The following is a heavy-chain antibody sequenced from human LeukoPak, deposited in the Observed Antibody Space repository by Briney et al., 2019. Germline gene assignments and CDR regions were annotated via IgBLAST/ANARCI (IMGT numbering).Heavy chain of an antibody. CDR3: ARVLELRGYYYYGMDV. J-gene: IGHJ6*02. CDR2: IWYDGSNK. CDR1: GFTFSSYG. D-gene: IGHD1-7*01. V-gene: IGHV3-33*01. Sequence: RGSLRLSCAASGFTFSSYGMHWVRQAPGKGLEWVAVIWYDGSNKYYADSVKGRFTISRDNSKNTLYLQMNSLRAEDTAVYYCARVLELRGYYYYGMDVWGQGTTVTVSS.